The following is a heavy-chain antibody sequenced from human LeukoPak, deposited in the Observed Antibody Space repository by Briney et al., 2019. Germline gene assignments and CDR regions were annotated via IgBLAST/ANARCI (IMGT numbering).Heavy chain of an antibody. CDR3: AKGSSSSRPYYFDY. CDR1: GFTFNNYV. D-gene: IGHD6-13*01. CDR2: ITDSSAST. V-gene: IGHV3-23*01. Sequence: GGSLRLSCAASGFTFNNYVMNWVRQAPGKGLEWVSAITDSSASTYYADSVKGRFTISRHNSKNTLYLQMNSLRAEDTAVYYCAKGSSSSRPYYFDYWGQGTLVTVSS. J-gene: IGHJ4*02.